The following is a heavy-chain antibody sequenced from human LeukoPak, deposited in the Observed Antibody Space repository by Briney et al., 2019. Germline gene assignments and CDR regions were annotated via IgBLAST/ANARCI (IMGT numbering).Heavy chain of an antibody. V-gene: IGHV1-2*06. Sequence: ASVKVSCKASGYTFTGYYMHWVRQAPGQGLEWMGRINPNSGGINYAQKFQGRVTMTRDTSISTAYMELSRLRSDDTAVYYCARSSGYYETLDYWGQGTLVTVSS. CDR2: INPNSGGI. CDR1: GYTFTGYY. D-gene: IGHD3-22*01. J-gene: IGHJ4*02. CDR3: ARSSGYYETLDY.